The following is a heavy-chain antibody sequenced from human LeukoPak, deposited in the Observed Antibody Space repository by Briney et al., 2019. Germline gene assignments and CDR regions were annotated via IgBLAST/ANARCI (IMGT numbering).Heavy chain of an antibody. Sequence: SGGSLRLSCVGSGFTFSAYGMSWVRQAPGKGLEWVSYISSSGSTIYYADSVKGRFTISRDNAKNSLYLQMNSLRAEDTAVYYCARGRSVAVLGDYFDYWGQGTLVTVSS. V-gene: IGHV3-48*04. CDR2: ISSSGSTI. J-gene: IGHJ4*02. D-gene: IGHD6-19*01. CDR3: ARGRSVAVLGDYFDY. CDR1: GFTFSAYG.